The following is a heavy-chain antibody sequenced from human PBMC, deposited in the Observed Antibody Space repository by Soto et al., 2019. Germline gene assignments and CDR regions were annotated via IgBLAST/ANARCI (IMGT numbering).Heavy chain of an antibody. V-gene: IGHV1-18*01. D-gene: IGHD3-3*01. CDR1: GYTFSNYG. J-gene: IGHJ5*02. Sequence: QVQLVQSGGEVKRPGASVKVSCKTSGYTFSNYGITWVRQAPGQPLEWLGWISLYSDGTNYAQNFQDRVTMTADTSSSTAYMGLRGLRSDDTAKYYCATSYDSGFDPWGQGTLVTVSS. CDR3: ATSYDSGFDP. CDR2: ISLYSDGT.